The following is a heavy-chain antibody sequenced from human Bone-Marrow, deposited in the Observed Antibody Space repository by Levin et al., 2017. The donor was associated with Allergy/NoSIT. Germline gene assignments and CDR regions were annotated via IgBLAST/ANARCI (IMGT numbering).Heavy chain of an antibody. V-gene: IGHV3-9*01. D-gene: IGHD2-15*01. Sequence: SCAASGFTFDDYAMHWVRQAPGKGLEWVSGISWNSGSIGYADSVKGRFTISRDNAKNSLYLQMNSLRAEDTALYYCAKGAPQYCSGGSCYSGNFDYWGQGTLVTVSS. CDR1: GFTFDDYA. CDR2: ISWNSGSI. J-gene: IGHJ4*02. CDR3: AKGAPQYCSGGSCYSGNFDY.